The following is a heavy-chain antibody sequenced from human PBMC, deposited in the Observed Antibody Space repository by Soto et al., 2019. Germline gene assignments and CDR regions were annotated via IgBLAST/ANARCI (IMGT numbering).Heavy chain of an antibody. Sequence: QVQLVQSGAEVKKPGASVKVSCKASGYTFTSYGISWVRQAPGQGLEWMGWIIAYNGNTNYAQKLQGRVTMTTDTSTSTAYMELRRLRSDDTAVYYCARDRVCSSTSCYEAWFDPWGQGTLVTVSS. J-gene: IGHJ5*02. CDR3: ARDRVCSSTSCYEAWFDP. D-gene: IGHD2-2*01. V-gene: IGHV1-18*01. CDR1: GYTFTSYG. CDR2: IIAYNGNT.